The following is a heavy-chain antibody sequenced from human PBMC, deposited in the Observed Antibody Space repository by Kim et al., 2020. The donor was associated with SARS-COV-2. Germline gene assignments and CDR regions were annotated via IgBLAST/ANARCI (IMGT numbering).Heavy chain of an antibody. J-gene: IGHJ4*02. CDR3: ARYDF. D-gene: IGHD3-3*01. Sequence: HMGSAHYHPSLKSRVTISADTSNNQFSLKMNSVPAADTAIYYCARYDFWSRGTLVTVSS. V-gene: IGHV4-34*01. CDR2: HMGSA.